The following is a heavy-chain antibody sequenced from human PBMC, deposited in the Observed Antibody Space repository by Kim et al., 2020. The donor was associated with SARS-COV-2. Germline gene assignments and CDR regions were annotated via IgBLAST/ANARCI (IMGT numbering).Heavy chain of an antibody. V-gene: IGHV1-2*02. CDR2: INPNSGGT. J-gene: IGHJ5*02. CDR1: GYTFTGYY. Sequence: ASVKVSCKASGYTFTGYYMHWVRQAPGQGLEGMGWINPNSGGTNYAQKFQGRVTMTRDTSISTAYMELSRLRSDDTAVYYCARGGYCSSTSCYPRFDPWGQGTLVTVSS. CDR3: ARGGYCSSTSCYPRFDP. D-gene: IGHD2-2*01.